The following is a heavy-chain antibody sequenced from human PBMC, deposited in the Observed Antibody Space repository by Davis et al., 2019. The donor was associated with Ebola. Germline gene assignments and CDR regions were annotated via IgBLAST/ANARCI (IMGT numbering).Heavy chain of an antibody. Sequence: PSETLSLTCGVSGYAMSSHYWNWIRQPPGKGLEWIGYIHYGGATNYNPSLKSRVTISVDTSKHQFSLRLSSVTAADTAVYYCARNSTSSLGGYYHHSGIDVWGQGTTVIVSS. CDR3: ARNSTSSLGGYYHHSGIDV. CDR1: GYAMSSHY. J-gene: IGHJ6*02. V-gene: IGHV4-59*11. D-gene: IGHD2/OR15-2a*01. CDR2: IHYGGAT.